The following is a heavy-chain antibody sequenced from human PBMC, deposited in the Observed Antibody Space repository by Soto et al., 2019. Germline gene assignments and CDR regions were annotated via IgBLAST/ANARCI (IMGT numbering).Heavy chain of an antibody. V-gene: IGHV3-30*18. CDR3: VKGVKWNDGWEH. Sequence: QVQLVESGGGVVQPGRSLRLSCAASGFTFSSFGMHWARQAPGKGLAWVALISYDGSRKYYSDSVKGRFTISRDNSKSTLPLQLHSLRPEDTAMYYCVKGVKWNDGWEHWGPGDLVSVS. J-gene: IGHJ4*02. D-gene: IGHD1-20*01. CDR1: GFTFSSFG. CDR2: ISYDGSRK.